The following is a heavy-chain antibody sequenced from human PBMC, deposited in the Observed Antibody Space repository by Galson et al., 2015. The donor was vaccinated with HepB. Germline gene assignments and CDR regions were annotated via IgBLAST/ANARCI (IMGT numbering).Heavy chain of an antibody. CDR3: ARGFYDDRGYSEAFDL. CDR1: GASIRSRY. V-gene: IGHV4-59*11. J-gene: IGHJ4*02. D-gene: IGHD2-21*01. Sequence: SETLSLTCTVSGASIRSRYWTWTRLSPGTGLEWIGFVHHSGSTNFNPSFTGRVDMSVDTSNSQFSMRLTSVTAADTAIYYCARGFYDDRGYSEAFDLWGQGALVTVSA. CDR2: VHHSGST.